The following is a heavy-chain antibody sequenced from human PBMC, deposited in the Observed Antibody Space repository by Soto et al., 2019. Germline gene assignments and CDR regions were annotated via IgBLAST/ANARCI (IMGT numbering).Heavy chain of an antibody. Sequence: ASVKVSCKASGYTFTGYYMHWVRQAPGQGLEWMGWINPNSGGTNYAQKFQGWVTMTRDTSISTAYMELSRLRSDDTAVYYCAKDRPRDYSAAAPKGDWFDPWGQGTLVTVSS. CDR2: INPNSGGT. CDR1: GYTFTGYY. D-gene: IGHD6-13*01. J-gene: IGHJ5*02. V-gene: IGHV1-2*04. CDR3: AKDRPRDYSAAAPKGDWFDP.